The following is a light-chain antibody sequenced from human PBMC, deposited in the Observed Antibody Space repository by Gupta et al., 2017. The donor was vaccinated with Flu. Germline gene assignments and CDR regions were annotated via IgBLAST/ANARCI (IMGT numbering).Light chain of an antibody. V-gene: IGKV1-5*03. CDR1: QSISTW. CDR2: TSS. Sequence: DIQMTQSASTLSASVGDRVTTTCRASQSISTWLAWYQQKPGKAPNLLIYTSSSLESGVPSRFSGSGSGTEFTLTISSLQPDDFATYYCQQYNSFWTFGQGTKVEIK. CDR3: QQYNSFWT. J-gene: IGKJ1*01.